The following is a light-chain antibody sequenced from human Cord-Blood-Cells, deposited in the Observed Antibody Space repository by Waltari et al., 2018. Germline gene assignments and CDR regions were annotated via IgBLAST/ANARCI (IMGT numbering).Light chain of an antibody. V-gene: IGKV3-20*01. Sequence: EIVLTQSPGTLSWSPGERATLSCRASQSVSSSYLAWYQQKPGQAPRLLIYGASSRATGIPDRFSGSGSGTDFTLTISRLEPEDFAVYYCQQYGSLPYSFGQGTKLEIK. CDR3: QQYGSLPYS. J-gene: IGKJ2*03. CDR2: GAS. CDR1: QSVSSSY.